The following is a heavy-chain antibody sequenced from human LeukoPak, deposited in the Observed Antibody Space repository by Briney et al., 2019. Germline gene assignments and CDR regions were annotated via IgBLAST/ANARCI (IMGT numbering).Heavy chain of an antibody. V-gene: IGHV4-59*04. CDR2: IYYTGST. CDR3: AKSGGYGLIDK. D-gene: IGHD1-26*01. CDR1: GGSISSFY. J-gene: IGHJ4*02. Sequence: SETLSLTCTVAGGSISSFYWGWIRQPPGKGLEWIGNIYYTGSTYYNVSLNSRVTISIDTSKDLFSLRLNSMTAADTAVYYCAKSGGYGLIDKWGQGTLVTVSS.